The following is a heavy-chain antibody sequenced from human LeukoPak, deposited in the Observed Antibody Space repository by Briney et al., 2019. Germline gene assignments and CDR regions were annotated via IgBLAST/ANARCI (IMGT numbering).Heavy chain of an antibody. D-gene: IGHD6-19*01. J-gene: IGHJ4*02. Sequence: PGGSLRLSCAASGFTVSSNYMSWVRQAPGKGLEWVAVIYSGGSTYYADSMKGRFTISRDNSKNTLYLQMNSVRAEDTAVYYCARALSHSSAWYGLAYWGQGTLVTVSS. CDR1: GFTVSSNY. V-gene: IGHV3-53*01. CDR3: ARALSHSSAWYGLAY. CDR2: IYSGGST.